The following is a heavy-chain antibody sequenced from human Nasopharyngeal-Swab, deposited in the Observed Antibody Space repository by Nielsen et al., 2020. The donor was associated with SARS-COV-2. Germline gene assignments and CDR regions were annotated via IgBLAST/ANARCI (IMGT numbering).Heavy chain of an antibody. J-gene: IGHJ5*02. Sequence: VRQAPGQGLEWMGIINPGGGSARYSQNFQGRVTMTRDTSTSTVYMELGSLRSEDTAVYYCARGGDPREVVAATDCFDPWGQGTLVTVSS. D-gene: IGHD2-15*01. V-gene: IGHV1-46*01. CDR3: ARGGDPREVVAATDCFDP. CDR2: INPGGGSA.